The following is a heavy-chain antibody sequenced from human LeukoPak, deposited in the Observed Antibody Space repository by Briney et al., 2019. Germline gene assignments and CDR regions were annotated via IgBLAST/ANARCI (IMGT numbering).Heavy chain of an antibody. J-gene: IGHJ5*02. D-gene: IGHD2/OR15-2a*01. Sequence: GGSLRLSCAASGFTFSNYAMNWVRQAPGKGLEWVSYTGGGSTSTYYADSVKGRFTVSRDDAKNSLYLQMNSLRDEDTSVYYCARDTRNWADLWGRGTLVTVSS. V-gene: IGHV3-48*02. CDR2: TGGGSTST. CDR1: GFTFSNYA. CDR3: ARDTRNWADL.